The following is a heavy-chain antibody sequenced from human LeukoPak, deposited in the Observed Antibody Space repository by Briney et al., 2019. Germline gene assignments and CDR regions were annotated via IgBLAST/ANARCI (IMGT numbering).Heavy chain of an antibody. J-gene: IGHJ4*02. V-gene: IGHV3-66*01. CDR1: GFTISSNY. D-gene: IGHD6-19*01. CDR2: IYSGGLT. CDR3: ARDEPASSTIAVAEDDY. Sequence: GGSLRLSCAASGFTISSNYRRWVGQAPGKGLEWGAVIYSGGLTYSPHSVNGTFPIPRDNSKNPLYLQMHSLRPEDTAVYYCARDEPASSTIAVAEDDYSGQGTLLTVSS.